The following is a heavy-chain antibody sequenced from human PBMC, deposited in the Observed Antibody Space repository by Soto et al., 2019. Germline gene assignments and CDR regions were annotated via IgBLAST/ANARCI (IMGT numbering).Heavy chain of an antibody. D-gene: IGHD3-22*01. CDR1: GYTFTSYA. CDR2: INAGNGNT. CDR3: SRGDGGYYYGLRAPNDY. Sequence: QVQLVQSGAEVKKPGASVKVSCKASGYTFTSYAMHWVRQAPGQRLEWMGWINAGNGNTKYSQKFQGRVTITRDTSASTAYMELSSLRSEDTAVYYCSRGDGGYYYGLRAPNDYWGQGTLVTVSS. J-gene: IGHJ4*02. V-gene: IGHV1-3*01.